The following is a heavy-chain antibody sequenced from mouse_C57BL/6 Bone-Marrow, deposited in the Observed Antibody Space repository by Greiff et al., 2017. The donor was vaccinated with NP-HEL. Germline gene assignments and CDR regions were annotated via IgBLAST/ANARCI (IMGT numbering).Heavy chain of an antibody. J-gene: IGHJ1*03. D-gene: IGHD1-1*01. CDR3: ARGITTVVAPRYFDV. V-gene: IGHV1-64*01. CDR2: IHPNSGST. Sequence: QVQLQQPGAELVKPGASVKLSCKASGYTFTSYWMHWVKQRPGQGLEWIGMIHPNSGSTNYNEKFKSKATLTVDKSSSTAYMQLSSLTSEDSAVYYCARGITTVVAPRYFDVWGTGTTVTVSS. CDR1: GYTFTSYW.